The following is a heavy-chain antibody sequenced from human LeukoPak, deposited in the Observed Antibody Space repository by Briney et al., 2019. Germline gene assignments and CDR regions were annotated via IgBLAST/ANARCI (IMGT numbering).Heavy chain of an antibody. J-gene: IGHJ4*02. CDR3: ARIWGSTSTLDY. Sequence: GRPLRLSCAASGFAFSGNGMHWVRQAPDKGLEWVALIWYDGSKEYYADSVKGRFTISRDNSQNTLFLQMNSLRVEDTAVYYCARIWGSTSTLDYWGQGTLVTVSS. V-gene: IGHV3-33*03. CDR1: GFAFSGNG. CDR2: IWYDGSKE. D-gene: IGHD2/OR15-2a*01.